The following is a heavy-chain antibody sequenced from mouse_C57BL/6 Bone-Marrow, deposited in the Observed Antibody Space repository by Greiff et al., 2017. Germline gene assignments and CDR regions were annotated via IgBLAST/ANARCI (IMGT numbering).Heavy chain of an antibody. CDR2: IDPSDSYT. J-gene: IGHJ2*01. D-gene: IGHD2-3*01. CDR3: ATGGYYFYFDY. CDR1: GYTFTSYW. V-gene: IGHV1-69*01. Sequence: QVQLQQPGAELVMPGASVKLSCKASGYTFTSYWMHWVKQRPGQGLEWIGEIDPSDSYTNYNQKFKGKSTLTVDKSSSTAYMQRSSLTSEDSAVYYCATGGYYFYFDYWGQGTTLTVSS.